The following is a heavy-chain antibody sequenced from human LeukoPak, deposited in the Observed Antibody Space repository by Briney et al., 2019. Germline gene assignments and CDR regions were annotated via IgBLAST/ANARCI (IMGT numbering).Heavy chain of an antibody. CDR3: AKIGLNQYCSSTSCYSGQPKNYYYYYYMDV. V-gene: IGHV3-48*01. CDR2: VSRDGGIR. Sequence: PGGSLRLSCAAARFTFSSYWMSWGRPAPGEWREWIAYVSRDGGIRYYASSVGGRFTIFRDNAKNTLYLQMNSLRAEDTAVYYCAKIGLNQYCSSTSCYSGQPKNYYYYYYMDVWGKGTTVTVSS. D-gene: IGHD2-2*01. CDR1: RFTFSSYW. J-gene: IGHJ6*03.